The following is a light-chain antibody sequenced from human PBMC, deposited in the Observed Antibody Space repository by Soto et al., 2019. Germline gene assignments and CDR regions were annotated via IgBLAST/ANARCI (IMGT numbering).Light chain of an antibody. V-gene: IGKV1-39*01. CDR3: QQSYTRT. J-gene: IGKJ1*01. CDR2: AAS. Sequence: EIHLTQSPSSLSAAVGDRVSISCRASQSISNYLNWYQQKPGKAPKVLIFAASRLQSGVPSRFSGSGSGTDFTLTISSLQPEDFATYYCQQSYTRTFGQGTKVDI. CDR1: QSISNY.